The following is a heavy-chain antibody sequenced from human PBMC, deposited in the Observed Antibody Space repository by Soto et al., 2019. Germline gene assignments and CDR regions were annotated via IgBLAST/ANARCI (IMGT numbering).Heavy chain of an antibody. CDR2: ISYDGSIK. CDR1: GFTFYNYA. CDR3: ARGHTANAAMVTGQFDY. J-gene: IGHJ4*02. V-gene: IGHV3-30-3*01. D-gene: IGHD5-18*01. Sequence: QVQLVESGGGVVQPGTSLRLSCAASGFTFYNYALHWVRRAPGKGLEWVVVISYDGSIKYYADSVKGRFTISRDNSKNTLYLQLNSPRTEDMGVYHCARGHTANAAMVTGQFDYWGQGTLVTVSS.